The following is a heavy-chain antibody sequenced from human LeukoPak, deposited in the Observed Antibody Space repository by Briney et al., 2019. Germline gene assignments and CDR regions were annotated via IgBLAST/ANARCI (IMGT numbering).Heavy chain of an antibody. CDR2: IYYSGST. Sequence: PSETLSLTCTVSGGSISSSSYYWGWIRQPPGKGLEWIGSIYYSGSTYYNPSLKSRVTISVDTSKNQFSLKLSSVTAADTAVYYCAREFPPDYYDSSGYYSLDAFDIWGQGTMVTVSS. J-gene: IGHJ3*02. CDR1: GGSISSSSYY. CDR3: AREFPPDYYDSSGYYSLDAFDI. V-gene: IGHV4-39*07. D-gene: IGHD3-22*01.